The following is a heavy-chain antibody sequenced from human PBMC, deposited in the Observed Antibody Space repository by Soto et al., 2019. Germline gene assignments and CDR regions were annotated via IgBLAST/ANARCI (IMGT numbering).Heavy chain of an antibody. CDR2: ISSSSSYT. J-gene: IGHJ5*02. V-gene: IGHV3-11*05. Sequence: QVQLVESGGGLVKPGGSLRLSCAASGFTFSDYYMSWIRQAPGKGLEWVSYISSSSSYTNYADSVKGRFTISRDNAKNSLYLQMNSLGAEDTAVYYCARVLGEYYYDSRGNWFDPWGQGTLVTVSS. CDR3: ARVLGEYYYDSRGNWFDP. CDR1: GFTFSDYY. D-gene: IGHD3-22*01.